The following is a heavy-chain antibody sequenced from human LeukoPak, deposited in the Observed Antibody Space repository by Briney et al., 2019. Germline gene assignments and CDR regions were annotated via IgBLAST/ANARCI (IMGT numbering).Heavy chain of an antibody. D-gene: IGHD3-10*01. Sequence: PSETLSLTCSVSGGSISSYYWSWIRQPPGKGLEWLGYSYYSGSTKYNPSLKSRVTISTDTSKNEFSLKLTSVTAADTAVCYCASRYGSGSYGFDYWGQGILVTVSS. CDR2: SYYSGST. J-gene: IGHJ4*02. CDR1: GGSISSYY. V-gene: IGHV4-59*01. CDR3: ASRYGSGSYGFDY.